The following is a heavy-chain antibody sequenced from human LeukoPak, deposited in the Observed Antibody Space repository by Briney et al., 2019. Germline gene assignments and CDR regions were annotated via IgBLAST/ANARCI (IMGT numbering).Heavy chain of an antibody. CDR3: ARGQPITVPYIVGATGGWFDP. V-gene: IGHV4-59*01. CDR2: IYYSGTT. Sequence: SETLSLTCTVSGDSMSYYYWSWIRQSPGRGLEWIGYIYYSGTTNYNPSLKSRVTISVDTSKKQLSLKLSSVTAADTAVYYCARGQPITVPYIVGATGGWFDPWGQGTLVTVSS. D-gene: IGHD1-26*01. J-gene: IGHJ5*02. CDR1: GDSMSYYY.